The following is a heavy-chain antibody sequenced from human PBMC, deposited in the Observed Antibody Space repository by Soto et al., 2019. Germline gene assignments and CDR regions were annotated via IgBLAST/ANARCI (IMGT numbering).Heavy chain of an antibody. CDR3: ARVDYCSSTSCYSSLDYYYYGIDV. V-gene: IGHV4-61*08. CDR2: IYYSGST. CDR1: GGSISSGGYY. J-gene: IGHJ6*02. D-gene: IGHD2-2*01. Sequence: SETLSLTCTVSGGSISSGGYYWSWIRQHPGKGLEWIGYIYYSGSTYYNPPLKSRVTISVDTSKNQFSLKLSSVTAADTAVYYCARVDYCSSTSCYSSLDYYYYGIDVWGQGTTVTVSS.